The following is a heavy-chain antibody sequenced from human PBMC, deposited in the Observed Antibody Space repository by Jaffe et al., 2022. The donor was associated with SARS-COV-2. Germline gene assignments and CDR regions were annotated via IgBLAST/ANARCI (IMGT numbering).Heavy chain of an antibody. CDR1: GFTFSSYA. CDR3: AKFRHNWNYARTTDAFDI. Sequence: EVQLLESGGGLVQPGGSLRLSCAASGFTFSSYAMSWVRQAPGKGLEWVSAISGSGGSTYYADSVKGRFTISRDNSKNTLYLQMNSLRAEDTAVYYCAKFRHNWNYARTTDAFDIWGQGTMVTVSS. V-gene: IGHV3-23*01. CDR2: ISGSGGST. J-gene: IGHJ3*02. D-gene: IGHD1-7*01.